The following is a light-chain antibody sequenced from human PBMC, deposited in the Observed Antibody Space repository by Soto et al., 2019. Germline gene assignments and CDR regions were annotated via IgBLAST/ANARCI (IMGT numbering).Light chain of an antibody. V-gene: IGLV1-44*01. J-gene: IGLJ2*01. Sequence: QSVLTQPPSASGTPGQRVTIPCSGSSSNIGSHTVNWYQQLPGTAPKLLVYSSNQRPSGVPDRFSGSKSGTSARLAISVLQSEDEADYYCAAWDGSLNGVVFGGGTKGTVL. CDR3: AAWDGSLNGVV. CDR2: SSN. CDR1: SSNIGSHT.